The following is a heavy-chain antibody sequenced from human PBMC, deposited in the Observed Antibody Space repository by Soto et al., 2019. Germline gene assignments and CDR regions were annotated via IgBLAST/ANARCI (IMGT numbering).Heavy chain of an antibody. Sequence: SVKFSCPTAGGTFDRYISTLVRQAPGQGLEWLGGIIPIFGSADYAQKLQGRVTITADESTSTAYMELSSLRSEDTSVYYCPRACASNNYYFDPWGQGTQVTVSS. CDR3: PRACASNNYYFDP. D-gene: IGHD1-26*01. J-gene: IGHJ5*02. V-gene: IGHV1-69*13. CDR2: IIPIFGSA. CDR1: GGTFDRYI.